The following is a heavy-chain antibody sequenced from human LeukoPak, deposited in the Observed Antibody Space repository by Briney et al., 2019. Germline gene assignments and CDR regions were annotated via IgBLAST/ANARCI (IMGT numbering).Heavy chain of an antibody. V-gene: IGHV3-30-3*01. J-gene: IGHJ6*02. D-gene: IGHD2-15*01. CDR3: ARDRSVYCSRGSCLLYGMDV. Sequence: PGGSLRLSCAASGFTFSSYAMHWVRQAPGKGLEWVAVMSYGGDNKYYADSVKGRFTISRDNSKNTLYLQMNSLRPEDTAVYYCARDRSVYCSRGSCLLYGMDVWGQGTTVTVSS. CDR1: GFTFSSYA. CDR2: MSYGGDNK.